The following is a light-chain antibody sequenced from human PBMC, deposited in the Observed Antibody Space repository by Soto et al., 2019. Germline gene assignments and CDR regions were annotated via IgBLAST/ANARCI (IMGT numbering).Light chain of an antibody. Sequence: QSVLTQPASVSASPGQSITISCTGTNRDVGGNNYVSWYQHHPGAAPKLIIYEVHFRLSGISNRFSGSKSGNTASLTISGLQADDAADYYCSSYTNTFTWVFGGGTKLTVL. CDR2: EVH. CDR3: SSYTNTFTWV. J-gene: IGLJ3*02. CDR1: NRDVGGNNY. V-gene: IGLV2-14*01.